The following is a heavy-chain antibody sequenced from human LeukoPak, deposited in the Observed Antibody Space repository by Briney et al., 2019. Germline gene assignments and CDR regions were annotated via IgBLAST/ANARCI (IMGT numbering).Heavy chain of an antibody. Sequence: GGSLRLSCAASGFTFSSYEMNWVRQAPGKGLEWVSYISSSGSTIYYADSVKGRFTISRDNSKNTLYLQMNSLRAEDTAVYYCAKHPVGATYYMDVWGKGTTVTISS. D-gene: IGHD1-26*01. CDR1: GFTFSSYE. J-gene: IGHJ6*03. V-gene: IGHV3-48*03. CDR2: ISSSGSTI. CDR3: AKHPVGATYYMDV.